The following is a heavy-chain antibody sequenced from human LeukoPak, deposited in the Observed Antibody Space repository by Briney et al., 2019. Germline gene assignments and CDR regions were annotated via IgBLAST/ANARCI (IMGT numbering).Heavy chain of an antibody. D-gene: IGHD3-10*02. Sequence: GGSLRLSCAASGFTFSSYAMGWVRQAPGKGLEWVSAVSGSGGTTHYADSVKGRFTIPRDNSKNTMYLQMNSLRAEDTAVYFCIKVIMFAFDIWGQGTMVTVSS. CDR1: GFTFSSYA. CDR2: VSGSGGTT. CDR3: IKVIMFAFDI. J-gene: IGHJ3*02. V-gene: IGHV3-23*01.